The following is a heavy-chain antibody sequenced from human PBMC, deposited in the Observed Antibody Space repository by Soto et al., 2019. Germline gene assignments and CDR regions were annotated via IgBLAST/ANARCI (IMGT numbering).Heavy chain of an antibody. CDR2: ISYDGSNK. D-gene: IGHD3-10*01. Sequence: GGSLRLSCAASGFTFSSYGMHWVRQAPGKGLEWVAVISYDGSNKYYADSVKGRFTISRDNSKNTLYLQMNSLRAEDTAVYYCAKDRITMVRGAINYYYYGMDVWGQGTTVTVSS. CDR3: AKDRITMVRGAINYYYYGMDV. J-gene: IGHJ6*02. CDR1: GFTFSSYG. V-gene: IGHV3-30*18.